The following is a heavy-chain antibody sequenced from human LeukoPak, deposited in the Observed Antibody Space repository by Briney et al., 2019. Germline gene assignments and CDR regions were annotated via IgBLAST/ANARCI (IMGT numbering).Heavy chain of an antibody. CDR1: GFTFSSYA. Sequence: GGSLRLSCAASGFTFSSYAMNWVRQAPGGGLEWLSGFSGSGGTTYYADSVKGRFTISRDKSKSTLYLQMTSQRAEDTAVYYCANGNRCTSPNCLGYYYFYMDVWGKGTTVTVSS. V-gene: IGHV3-23*01. CDR3: ANGNRCTSPNCLGYYYFYMDV. D-gene: IGHD2-8*01. J-gene: IGHJ6*03. CDR2: FSGSGGTT.